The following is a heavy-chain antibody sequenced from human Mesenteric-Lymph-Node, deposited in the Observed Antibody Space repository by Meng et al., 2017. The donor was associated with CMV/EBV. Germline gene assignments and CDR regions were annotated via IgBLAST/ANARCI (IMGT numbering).Heavy chain of an antibody. CDR2: ISGSSDTT. J-gene: IGHJ3*02. CDR3: AKKSCSSTECPRLGDGTFHI. V-gene: IGHV3-23*01. CDR1: SSFA. D-gene: IGHD2-2*01. Sequence: SSFAMSWVRQAPGKGLEWVSSISGSSDTTSYTNSVRGHFTISRDNSKNTLFLQMNSLSAEDTAVYYCAKKSCSSTECPRLGDGTFHIWGQGTVVTVSS.